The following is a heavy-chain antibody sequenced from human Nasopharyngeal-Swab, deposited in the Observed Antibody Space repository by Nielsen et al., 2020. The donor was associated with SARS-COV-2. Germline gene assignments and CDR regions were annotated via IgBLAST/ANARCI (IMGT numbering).Heavy chain of an antibody. D-gene: IGHD3-16*01. CDR2: ISSRSSNI. Sequence: GESLKISCAASGFVFSIYGMNWVRQAPGKGLEWVSSISSRSSNIYYADSVKGRFTIFRDNAKNSLYLQINSLRAEDTAVYYCARDIGGGRYGSDYWGQGTLVTVSS. J-gene: IGHJ4*02. CDR1: GFVFSIYG. CDR3: ARDIGGGRYGSDY. V-gene: IGHV3-21*01.